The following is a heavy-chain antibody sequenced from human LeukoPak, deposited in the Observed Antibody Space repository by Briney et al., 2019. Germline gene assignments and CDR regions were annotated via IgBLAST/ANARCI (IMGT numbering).Heavy chain of an antibody. D-gene: IGHD3-10*01. J-gene: IGHJ5*02. CDR1: GGSISSYY. CDR3: ARSGSGSYYNQNWFDP. CDR2: IYTSRST. Sequence: SETLSLTCTVSGGSISSYYWSWIRQPAGKGLEWIGRIYTSRSTNYNPSLKSRVTMSVDTSKNQFSLKLSSVTAADTAVYYCARSGSGSYYNQNWFDPWGQGTLVTVSS. V-gene: IGHV4-4*07.